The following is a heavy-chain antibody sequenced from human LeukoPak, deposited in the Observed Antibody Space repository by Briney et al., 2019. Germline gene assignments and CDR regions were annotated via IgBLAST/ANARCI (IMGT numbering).Heavy chain of an antibody. CDR1: GFTFSSYS. CDR3: ARLRSGDFWSGYYYDAFDI. V-gene: IGHV3-21*01. CDR2: ISSSSSYI. D-gene: IGHD3-3*01. J-gene: IGHJ3*02. Sequence: PGGSLRLSCAASGFTFSSYSMNWVRQAPGKGLEWVSSISSSSSYIYYADSVKGRFTISRDNAKNSLYLQMNSLRAEDTAVYYCARLRSGDFWSGYYYDAFDIWGQGTMVTVSS.